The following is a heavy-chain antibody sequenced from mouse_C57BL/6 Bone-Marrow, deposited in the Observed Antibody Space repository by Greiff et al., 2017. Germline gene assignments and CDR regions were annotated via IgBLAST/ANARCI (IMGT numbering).Heavy chain of an antibody. CDR3: AGGTMREYYAMDY. D-gene: IGHD2-4*01. CDR1: GYTFTSYW. CDR2: IDPSDSYT. Sequence: VQLQQPGAELVMPGASVKLSCKASGYTFTSYWMHWVKQRPGQGLEWIGEIDPSDSYTNYNQKFKGKSTLTVDKSSSTAYMQLSSLTSEDSAVYYCAGGTMREYYAMDYWGQGTSVTVSS. V-gene: IGHV1-69*01. J-gene: IGHJ4*01.